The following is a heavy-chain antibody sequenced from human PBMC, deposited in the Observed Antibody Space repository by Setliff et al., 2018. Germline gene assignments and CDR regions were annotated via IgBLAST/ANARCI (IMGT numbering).Heavy chain of an antibody. CDR1: GFSLSTSGMG. CDR2: IYWNDDK. V-gene: IGHV2-5*01. CDR3: AHLTPYYGSGSYYMNY. D-gene: IGHD3-10*01. Sequence: SGPTLVNPAQTLTLTCTFSGFSLSTSGMGVGWIRQPPGKALEWLALIYWNDDKRYSPSLKSRLTITKDTSKNQVVLTMTNMDPVDTATYYCAHLTPYYGSGSYYMNYWGQGTLVTVSS. J-gene: IGHJ4*02.